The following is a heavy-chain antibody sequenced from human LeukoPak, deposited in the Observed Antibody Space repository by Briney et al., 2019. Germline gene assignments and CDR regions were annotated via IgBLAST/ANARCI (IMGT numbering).Heavy chain of an antibody. V-gene: IGHV3-23*01. CDR2: ISGSGGRT. D-gene: IGHD3-10*02. CDR3: AELGITMIGGV. Sequence: PGGSLGLSCAASGFTFSSYAMSWVRQAPGKGLEWVSGISGSGGRTYYADFVKGRFTISRDNAKNSLYLQMNSLRAEDTAVYYCAELGITMIGGVWGKGTTVTISS. J-gene: IGHJ6*04. CDR1: GFTFSSYA.